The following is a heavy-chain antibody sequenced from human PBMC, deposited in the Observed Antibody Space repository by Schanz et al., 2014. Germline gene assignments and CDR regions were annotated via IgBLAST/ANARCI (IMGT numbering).Heavy chain of an antibody. J-gene: IGHJ6*03. CDR3: ARESGGQNDLDTEPHKYTYMDV. D-gene: IGHD1-1*01. Sequence: VQLVASGGGLVQPGGSVRLSCGASGFSFSTHWMAWVRQAPGKGLEWVANIGDDGADKYYLDSVRGRFTISRDNTKNFLHLEMNNRRAEDTAVYLCARESGGQNDLDTEPHKYTYMDVWGKGTTVTVSS. CDR1: GFSFSTHW. CDR2: IGDDGADK. V-gene: IGHV3-7*01.